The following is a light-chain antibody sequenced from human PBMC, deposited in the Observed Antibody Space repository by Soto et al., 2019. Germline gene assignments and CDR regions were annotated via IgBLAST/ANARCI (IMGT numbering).Light chain of an antibody. CDR2: GAS. V-gene: IGKV3-20*01. CDR3: QQYGRSPWT. CDR1: QSVSSSY. J-gene: IGKJ1*01. Sequence: EMVLTQSPGTLALSPGDRATLSCRASQSVSSSYLAWYQQKPGQAPGLLIYGASSRATGIPDRFSGSGSGTDFTLTISRLEPEDFAVYYCQQYGRSPWTVGQGTKVEVK.